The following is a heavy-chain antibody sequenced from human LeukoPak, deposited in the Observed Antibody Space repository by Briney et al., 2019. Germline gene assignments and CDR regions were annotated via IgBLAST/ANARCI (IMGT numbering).Heavy chain of an antibody. Sequence: SETLSLTCAVYDGSFSGYHWSWIRQPPGKGLEWIGEINHSGSTNSNPSLKSRVTISVDTSKNQFSLKLSSVTAADTAVYYCARYSGYYLSYFDYWGQGTLVTVSS. CDR2: INHSGST. J-gene: IGHJ4*02. V-gene: IGHV4-34*01. D-gene: IGHD3-22*01. CDR1: DGSFSGYH. CDR3: ARYSGYYLSYFDY.